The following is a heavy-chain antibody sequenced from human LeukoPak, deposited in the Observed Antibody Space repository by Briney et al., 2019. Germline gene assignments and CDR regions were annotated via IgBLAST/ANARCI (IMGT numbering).Heavy chain of an antibody. D-gene: IGHD2-8*02. J-gene: IGHJ4*02. CDR3: ATYRQVLLPFES. CDR2: IRYDGSNK. CDR1: AFTFRSYG. Sequence: PGGSLRLSCATSAFTFRSYGMHWVRQAPDKGLEWVATIRYDGSNKYYADSVKGRFTISRDNSKSTLSLQMNSLRAEDTAIYYCATYRQVLLPFESWGQGTLVTVSS. V-gene: IGHV3-30*02.